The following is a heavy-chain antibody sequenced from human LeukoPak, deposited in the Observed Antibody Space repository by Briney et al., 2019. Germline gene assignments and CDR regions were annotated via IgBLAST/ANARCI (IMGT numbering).Heavy chain of an antibody. J-gene: IGHJ6*03. V-gene: IGHV1-8*01. Sequence: ASVKVSCKASGYTFTSYDINWVRQATGQGLEWMSWMNPNSGNTGYAQKFKGRVTMTRNTSISTAYMELSSLRSEDTAVYYCARVMTTVTTPLFYYYYYYMDVWGKGTTVTVSS. CDR2: MNPNSGNT. D-gene: IGHD4-17*01. CDR3: ARVMTTVTTPLFYYYYYYMDV. CDR1: GYTFTSYD.